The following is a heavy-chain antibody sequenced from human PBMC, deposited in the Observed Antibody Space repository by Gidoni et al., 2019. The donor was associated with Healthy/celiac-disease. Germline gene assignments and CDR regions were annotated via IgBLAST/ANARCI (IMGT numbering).Heavy chain of an antibody. CDR2: IYYSGST. D-gene: IGHD1-26*01. Sequence: QVQLQESGPGLVKPSETLSLTCNVSGGSISSYYWSWIRQPPGKGLEWIGYIYYSGSTNYNPSLKSRVTISVDTSKNQFSLKLSSVTAADTAVYYCARGWELRGNWFDPWGQGTLVTVSS. V-gene: IGHV4-59*01. CDR3: ARGWELRGNWFDP. CDR1: GGSISSYY. J-gene: IGHJ5*02.